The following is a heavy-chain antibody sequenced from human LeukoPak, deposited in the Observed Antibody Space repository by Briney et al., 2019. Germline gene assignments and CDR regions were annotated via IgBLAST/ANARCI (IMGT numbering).Heavy chain of an antibody. D-gene: IGHD3-9*01. V-gene: IGHV1-46*01. CDR2: INPSGGST. CDR1: GYTFTSYY. J-gene: IGHJ5*02. Sequence: GASVKVSCKASGYTFTSYYMHWVRQAPGQGLEWMGIINPSGGSTSYAQKFQGRVTMTRDTSTSTVYMELSSLRSEDTAVYYCASSLPVLRYFDWPCPLDPWGQGTLVTVSS. CDR3: ASSLPVLRYFDWPCPLDP.